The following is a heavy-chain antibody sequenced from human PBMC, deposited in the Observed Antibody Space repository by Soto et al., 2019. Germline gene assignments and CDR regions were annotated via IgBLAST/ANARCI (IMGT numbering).Heavy chain of an antibody. CDR3: ASQRIYSAILSGPDY. V-gene: IGHV3-23*01. D-gene: IGHD3-9*01. CDR1: GFTFSSYV. CDR2: ISGSGGST. J-gene: IGHJ4*02. Sequence: GGSLRLSCAASGFTFSSYVMSWVRQAPGKGLEWVSGISGSGGSTYYADSVKGRFTISRDNSKHTLYLQMNSLRAEDTAVYYCASQRIYSAILSGPDYWGQGTLATVSS.